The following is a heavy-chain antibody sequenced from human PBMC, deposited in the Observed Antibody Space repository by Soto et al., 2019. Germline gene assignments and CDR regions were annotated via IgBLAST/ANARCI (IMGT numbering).Heavy chain of an antibody. J-gene: IGHJ6*02. Sequence: VGSLRLSWAASGFTFSNAWMNLVRQAPGKGLEGGGRIKSKTDGGTTDYAAPVKGRFTISRDDSKNTLYLQMNSLKTEDTAVYYCTSQYSYGYWPVHYYYCYGMDVWGQGTTVTVSS. D-gene: IGHD5-18*01. CDR2: IKSKTDGGTT. CDR1: GFTFSNAW. CDR3: TSQYSYGYWPVHYYYCYGMDV. V-gene: IGHV3-15*07.